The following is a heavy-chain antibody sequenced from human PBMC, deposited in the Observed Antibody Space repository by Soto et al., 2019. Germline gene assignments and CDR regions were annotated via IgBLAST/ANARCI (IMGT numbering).Heavy chain of an antibody. Sequence: SETLSLTCAVSGGSISSGGYSWSWIRQPPGKGLEWIGYIYHSGSTYYNPSLKSRVTISVDRSKNQFSLKLRSVTAADTAVYYCARMYGGYGGGVDYWGQGTQVTVAS. V-gene: IGHV4-30-2*01. D-gene: IGHD5-12*01. CDR3: ARMYGGYGGGVDY. CDR1: GGSISSGGYS. CDR2: IYHSGST. J-gene: IGHJ4*02.